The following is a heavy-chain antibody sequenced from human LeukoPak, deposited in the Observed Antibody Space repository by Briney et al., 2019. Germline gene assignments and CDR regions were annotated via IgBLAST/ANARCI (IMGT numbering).Heavy chain of an antibody. CDR3: ARDRYPYYFDY. CDR2: INPSGGST. Sequence: ASVKVSCKASGYTFTSYYMHWVRQAPGQGLEWMGIINPSGGSTCYAQKFQGRVTMTRDMSTSTVYMELSSLRSEDTAVYYCARDRYPYYFDYWGQGTLVTVSS. J-gene: IGHJ4*02. D-gene: IGHD3-9*01. V-gene: IGHV1-46*01. CDR1: GYTFTSYY.